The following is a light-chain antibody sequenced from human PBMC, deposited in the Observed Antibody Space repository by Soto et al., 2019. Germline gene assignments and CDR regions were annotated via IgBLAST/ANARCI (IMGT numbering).Light chain of an antibody. V-gene: IGLV2-14*01. Sequence: QSALTQPASVSGSPGQSITISCTGTLSDVGGYNYVSWYQQHPGKAPTLMIYDVSNRPSGVSNRFSGSKSGNTASLTIAGLHAEDEADYYCSSYTSSSTLFGTGTKLTVL. J-gene: IGLJ1*01. CDR1: LSDVGGYNY. CDR3: SSYTSSSTL. CDR2: DVS.